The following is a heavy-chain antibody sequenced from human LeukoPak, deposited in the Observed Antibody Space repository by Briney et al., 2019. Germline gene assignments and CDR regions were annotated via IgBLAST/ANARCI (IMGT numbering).Heavy chain of an antibody. V-gene: IGHV3-23*01. CDR2: ISGGGGST. J-gene: IGHJ3*02. CDR3: AIYSRYGTSAFDI. CDR1: GFTFSSYA. Sequence: PGGSLRLSCAASGFTFSSYAMSWVRQAPGKGLEWVSDISGGGGSTYYADSVKGRFTISRDNSKNTLYLQMHSLRAEDTAVYYCAIYSRYGTSAFDIWGQGTMVTVSS. D-gene: IGHD5-12*01.